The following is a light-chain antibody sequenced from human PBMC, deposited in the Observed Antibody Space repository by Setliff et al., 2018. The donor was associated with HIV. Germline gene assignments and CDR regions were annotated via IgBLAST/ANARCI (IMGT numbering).Light chain of an antibody. CDR1: SSDVGSYNL. CDR2: EVT. V-gene: IGLV2-23*02. CDR3: CSYAGSSTFPYV. J-gene: IGLJ1*01. Sequence: QSVLTQPASVSGSPGQSITISCTGTSSDVGSYNLVSWYQQHPGKAPKVMIYEVTKRPSGVSNRFSGSKSGNAASLTISGLQAEDGADYYCCSYAGSSTFPYVFGTGTKVTVL.